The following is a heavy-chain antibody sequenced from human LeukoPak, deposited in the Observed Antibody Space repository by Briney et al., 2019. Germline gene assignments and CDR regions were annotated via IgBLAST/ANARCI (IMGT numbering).Heavy chain of an antibody. CDR2: IYTSGST. J-gene: IGHJ4*02. CDR3: AREARIAAAGTLDY. D-gene: IGHD6-13*01. CDR1: GGSISSGSYY. V-gene: IGHV4-61*02. Sequence: SQTLSLTCTVSGGSISSGSYYWSWIRQPAGKGLEWIGRIYTSGSTNYNPSLKSRVTISVDTSKNQFSLKLSSVTAADTAVYYCAREARIAAAGTLDYWGQGTLVTVSS.